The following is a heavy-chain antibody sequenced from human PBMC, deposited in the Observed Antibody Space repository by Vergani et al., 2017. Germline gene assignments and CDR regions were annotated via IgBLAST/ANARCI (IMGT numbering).Heavy chain of an antibody. CDR2: ITPFNGNT. CDR1: GYTFRNKD. CDR3: ALAESSTSCINSVCITPETGSWFDP. J-gene: IGHJ5*02. Sequence: QIQLVQSAAEVKKPGAALNVSCKASGYTFRNKDISWLRQAPGQGLEWMGWITPFNGNTNYAQKFQDRVTITRDRSMSTAYMELSSLRSEDTAMYYCALAESSTSCINSVCITPETGSWFDPWGQGTLVTVSS. V-gene: IGHV1-45*02. D-gene: IGHD2-2*01.